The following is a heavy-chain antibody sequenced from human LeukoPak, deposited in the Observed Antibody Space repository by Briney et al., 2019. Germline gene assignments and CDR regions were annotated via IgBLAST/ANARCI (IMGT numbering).Heavy chain of an antibody. J-gene: IGHJ4*02. D-gene: IGHD4-17*01. CDR1: GYSISSGYY. V-gene: IGHV3-48*01. CDR3: ARGEDYGDFPSFFDY. CDR2: ISSSSSTI. Sequence: ETLSLTCTVSGYSISSGYYWGWVRQAPGKGLEWVSYISSSSSTIYYADSVKGRFTISRDNAKNSLYLQMNSLRAEDTAVYYCARGEDYGDFPSFFDYWGQGTLVTVSS.